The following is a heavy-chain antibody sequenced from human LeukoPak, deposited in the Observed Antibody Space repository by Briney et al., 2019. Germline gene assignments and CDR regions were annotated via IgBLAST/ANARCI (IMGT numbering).Heavy chain of an antibody. D-gene: IGHD2/OR15-2a*01. Sequence: SETLSLTCTVSGVSLSSYYWGWVRQAPGKGLEGMGYISETGKTDSNASPKSGGSILLDESKKQLFLRLRYVNAADSAVYYCPTEYYAPFATWGPGILVTVSS. V-gene: IGHV4-59*01. CDR1: GVSLSSYY. CDR3: PTEYYAPFAT. J-gene: IGHJ5*02. CDR2: ISETGKT.